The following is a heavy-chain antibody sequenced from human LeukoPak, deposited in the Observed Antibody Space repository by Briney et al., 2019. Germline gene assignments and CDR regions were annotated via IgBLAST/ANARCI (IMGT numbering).Heavy chain of an antibody. Sequence: GASVKVSCKASGGTFGGYAISWVRQAPGQGLEWMGRIIPIFGIANYAQKFQGRVTITADKSTSTAYMELSSLRSEDTAVYYCARGAAAAGYYYYYGMDVWGQGTTVTVSS. J-gene: IGHJ6*02. CDR1: GGTFGGYA. D-gene: IGHD6-13*01. CDR2: IIPIFGIA. V-gene: IGHV1-69*04. CDR3: ARGAAAAGYYYYYGMDV.